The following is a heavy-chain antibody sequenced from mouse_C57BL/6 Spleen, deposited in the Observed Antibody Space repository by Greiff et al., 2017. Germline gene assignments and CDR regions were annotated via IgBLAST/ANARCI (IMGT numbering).Heavy chain of an antibody. J-gene: IGHJ4*01. CDR1: GYTFTDYY. V-gene: IGHV1-26*01. CDR2: INPNNGGT. D-gene: IGHD2-3*01. CDR3: ARSRLLRAMDY. Sequence: EVQLQQSGPELVKPGASVKISCKASGYTFTDYYMNWVKQSHGKSLEWIGDINPNNGGTSYNQKFKGKATLTVDKSSSTAYMELRSLTSEDSAVYYCARSRLLRAMDYWGQGTSVTVSS.